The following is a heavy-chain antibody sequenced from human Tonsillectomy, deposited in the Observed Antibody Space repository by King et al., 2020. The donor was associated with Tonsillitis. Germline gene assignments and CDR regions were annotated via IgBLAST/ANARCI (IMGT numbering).Heavy chain of an antibody. CDR2: INPRNGDT. Sequence: QLVQSGPEVKKPGASVKVSCTAAEYTFTDYYIYWVRQAPGQGLEWMGWINPRNGDTNSAQTFQGRVTMTTDTSLTTAYMELRGLRYDDTAVYYCARDQRTYCTYTRCLSPFDYWGQGTLVTVSS. J-gene: IGHJ4*02. CDR3: ARDQRTYCTYTRCLSPFDY. V-gene: IGHV1-2*02. D-gene: IGHD2-8*01. CDR1: EYTFTDYY.